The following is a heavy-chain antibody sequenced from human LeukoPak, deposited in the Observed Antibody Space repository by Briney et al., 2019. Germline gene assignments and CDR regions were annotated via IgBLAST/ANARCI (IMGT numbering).Heavy chain of an antibody. Sequence: GGSLRLSCAASGFTFTNYVMSWVRQAPGKGLEWVSGITASGGATYYADSVQGRFTISRDNFKNTLYLQMNSLRTEDTAVYYCARRAKSDWFYDYWGQGTLVTVSS. CDR1: GFTFTNYV. J-gene: IGHJ4*02. CDR3: ARRAKSDWFYDY. V-gene: IGHV3-23*01. D-gene: IGHD3-9*01. CDR2: ITASGGAT.